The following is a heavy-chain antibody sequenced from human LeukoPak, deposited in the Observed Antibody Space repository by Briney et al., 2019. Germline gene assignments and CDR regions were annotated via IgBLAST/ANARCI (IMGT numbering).Heavy chain of an antibody. V-gene: IGHV3-66*01. CDR1: GFTFSSYS. CDR2: IYSGGNT. J-gene: IGHJ6*02. D-gene: IGHD2-15*01. Sequence: PGGSLRLSCAASGFTFSSYSMNWVRQAPGKGLEWVSVIYSGGNTYYADSVKGRFTISRDNSKNTLYLQMNNPRVEDTAVYFCARDPYCRGGICYPAPYYGLDVWGQGTTVTVSS. CDR3: ARDPYCRGGICYPAPYYGLDV.